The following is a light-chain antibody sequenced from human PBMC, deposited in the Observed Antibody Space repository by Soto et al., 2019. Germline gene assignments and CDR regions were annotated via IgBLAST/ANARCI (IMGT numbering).Light chain of an antibody. CDR3: QQYGSSPRT. V-gene: IGKV3-20*01. CDR1: QSVSSSY. CDR2: GAS. J-gene: IGKJ1*01. Sequence: EIVLTQSPGTLSLSPGERATLSCRASQSVSSSYLAWYQQKPGQAPRLLIYGASSRATGIPDRFSGSGSGTTSTLTISRLEPEDFAVYYCQQYGSSPRTFGKGTKVEIK.